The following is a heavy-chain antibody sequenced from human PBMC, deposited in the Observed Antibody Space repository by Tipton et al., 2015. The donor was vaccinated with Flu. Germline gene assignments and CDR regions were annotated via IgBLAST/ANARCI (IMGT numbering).Heavy chain of an antibody. J-gene: IGHJ4*02. CDR3: ARGSSWALGY. V-gene: IGHV3-7*01. CDR1: GFTFSSFW. CDR2: IKEDGSKE. Sequence: GSLRLSCAASGFTFSSFWMKWVRQAPGRGPEWVASIKEDGSKEDYVDSVMGRFTISRDNAKNSLYLQMNSLRAEDTAVYYCARGSSWALGYWGQGTLVTVSS. D-gene: IGHD6-13*01.